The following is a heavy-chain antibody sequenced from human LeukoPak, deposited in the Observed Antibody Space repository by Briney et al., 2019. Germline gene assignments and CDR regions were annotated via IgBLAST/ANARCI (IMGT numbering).Heavy chain of an antibody. CDR2: IYPGDSDI. V-gene: IGHV5-51*01. CDR3: ARLQSLATPAFFFES. CDR1: GYSFSNYR. J-gene: IGHJ4*02. Sequence: GESLKISCQASGYSFSNYRIGWVRQLPDKGLKWMAIIYPGDSDIRYSPSFQGRVTISADKSINTAYLQWSSLEASDTAIYYCARLQSLATPAFFFESWGQGTLVTVSS.